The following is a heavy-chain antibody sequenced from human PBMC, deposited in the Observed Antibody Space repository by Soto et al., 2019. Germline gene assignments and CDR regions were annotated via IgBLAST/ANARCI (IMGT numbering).Heavy chain of an antibody. CDR3: ARSTSLGGMDV. V-gene: IGHV3-21*01. J-gene: IGHJ6*02. Sequence: EVQLVESGGGLVMPGGSLRLSCIASGFSFSTYSMNWVRQAPGKGLEWVSSIRRSGDYTYYADSLKGRFTISRDNAKNSLSLQMISLRAEETAVYYCARSTSLGGMDVWGQGTTVTVSS. CDR1: GFSFSTYS. D-gene: IGHD1-1*01. CDR2: IRRSGDYT.